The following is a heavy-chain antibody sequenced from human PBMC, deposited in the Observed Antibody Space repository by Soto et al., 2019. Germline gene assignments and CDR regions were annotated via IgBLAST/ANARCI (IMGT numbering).Heavy chain of an antibody. CDR3: AREINYSRYPRVIDF. Sequence: QVQLAESGGGLVKPGGSLRLSCAASGFTFDNYYMSWIRQAPGKGLEWISYISSNDGTTYYADSLKGRFTISRDNAKNSRYLQMNSLRAEDTAVYYCAREINYSRYPRVIDFWGQGTLVTVSS. CDR1: GFTFDNYY. J-gene: IGHJ4*02. CDR2: ISSNDGTT. D-gene: IGHD1-7*01. V-gene: IGHV3-11*01.